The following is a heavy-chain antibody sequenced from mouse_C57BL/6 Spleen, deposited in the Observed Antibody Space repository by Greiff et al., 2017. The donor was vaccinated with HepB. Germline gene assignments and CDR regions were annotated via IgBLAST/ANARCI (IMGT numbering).Heavy chain of an antibody. CDR1: GYTFTSYW. CDR3: AREGDYSNPYYYAMDY. D-gene: IGHD2-5*01. V-gene: IGHV1-61*01. J-gene: IGHJ4*01. CDR2: IYPSDSET. Sequence: VQLKQPGAELVRPGSSVKLSCKASGYTFTSYWMDWVKQRPGQGLEWIGNIYPSDSETHYNQKFKDKATLTVDKSSSTAYMQLSSLTSEDSAVYYCAREGDYSNPYYYAMDYWGQGTSVTVSS.